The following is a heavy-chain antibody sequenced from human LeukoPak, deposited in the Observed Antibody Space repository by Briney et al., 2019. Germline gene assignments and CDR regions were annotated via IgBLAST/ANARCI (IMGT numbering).Heavy chain of an antibody. D-gene: IGHD6-6*01. J-gene: IGHJ6*02. CDR1: GFTFSNAW. CDR2: IKSRTDGGTT. V-gene: IGHV3-15*07. Sequence: PGGSLRLSCAASGFTFSNAWMNWVRQALGKGLEWVGRIKSRTDGGTTDYAAPVKGRFTISRDDSKNTLYLQMNSLKTEDTAVYYCTTSGSSSSYYYYGMDVWGQGTTVTVSS. CDR3: TTSGSSSSYYYYGMDV.